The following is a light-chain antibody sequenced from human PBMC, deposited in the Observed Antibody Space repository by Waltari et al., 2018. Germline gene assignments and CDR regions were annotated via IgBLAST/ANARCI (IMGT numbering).Light chain of an antibody. V-gene: IGKV3-20*01. CDR3: QQYGSSPLWT. CDR2: GAS. J-gene: IGKJ1*01. CDR1: LSVSSSY. Sequence: EIVLTQSPGTLPLSPGERATLSCRASLSVSSSYLAWYQQKPGKAATLLIYGASSRATGSPDRLSGSGSATDFTLTISRLEPEDFAVYYCQQYGSSPLWTFGQGTKVEIK.